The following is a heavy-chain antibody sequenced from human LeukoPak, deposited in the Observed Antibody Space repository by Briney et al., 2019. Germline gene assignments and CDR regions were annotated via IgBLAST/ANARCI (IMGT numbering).Heavy chain of an antibody. D-gene: IGHD6-13*01. Sequence: PGGSLRLSCAASGFTFSSYTINWVRQTPGRGLEWVSSISGDGTYIYYADSEKGRFTISRDNAKNSLYLQMNNLRVEDTAVYYCARDAKTQDSSQPDYWGQGTLVTVSS. CDR2: ISGDGTYI. CDR3: ARDAKTQDSSQPDY. V-gene: IGHV3-21*01. J-gene: IGHJ4*02. CDR1: GFTFSSYT.